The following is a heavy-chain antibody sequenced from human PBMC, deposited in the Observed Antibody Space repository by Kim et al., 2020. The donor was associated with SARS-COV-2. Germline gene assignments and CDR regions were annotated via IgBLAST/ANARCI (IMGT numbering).Heavy chain of an antibody. CDR2: IDPSDSYT. D-gene: IGHD5-18*01. CDR1: GYSFTSYW. Sequence: GESLKISCKGSGYSFTSYWISWVRQMPGKGLEWMGRIDPSDSYTNYSPSFQGHVTISADKSISTAYLQWSSLKASDTAMYYCASFGYSYGFNFDYWGQGTLVTVSS. V-gene: IGHV5-10-1*01. CDR3: ASFGYSYGFNFDY. J-gene: IGHJ4*02.